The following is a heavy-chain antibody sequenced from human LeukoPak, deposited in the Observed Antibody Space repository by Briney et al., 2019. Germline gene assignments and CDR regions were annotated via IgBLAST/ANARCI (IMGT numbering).Heavy chain of an antibody. V-gene: IGHV4-4*08. J-gene: IGHJ3*02. CDR1: GGSISYYY. CDR2: IYTSGST. Sequence: PSETLSLTCTVSGGSISYYYWSWIRQPPGKGLEWIGYIYTSGSTNYNPSLKSRVTISVDTSKNQFSLKLSSVTAADTAVYYCASERSGSGSYYRKNAFDIWGQGTMVTVSS. D-gene: IGHD3-10*01. CDR3: ASERSGSGSYYRKNAFDI.